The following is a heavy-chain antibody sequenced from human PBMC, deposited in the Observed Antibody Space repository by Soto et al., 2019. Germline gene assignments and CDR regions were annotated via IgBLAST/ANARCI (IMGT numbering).Heavy chain of an antibody. V-gene: IGHV3-7*05. CDR2: INEDGSER. D-gene: IGHD2-15*01. CDR1: GFTFSTYW. Sequence: PGGSLRLSCAASGFTFSTYWMSWVRQTPGKGLEWVANINEDGSERYYVDSVKGRFTISRDNAKNSLYLQMNSLRGEDTAVYYYAKDPCSGGSCYYGWFDYWGQGTLVTVSS. CDR3: AKDPCSGGSCYYGWFDY. J-gene: IGHJ4*02.